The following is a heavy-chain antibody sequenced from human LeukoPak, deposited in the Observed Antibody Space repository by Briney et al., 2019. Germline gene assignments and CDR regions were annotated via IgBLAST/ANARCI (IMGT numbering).Heavy chain of an antibody. J-gene: IGHJ6*03. CDR2: IYHSGSA. V-gene: IGHV4-4*02. CDR3: ASFYCSGGSCYQYFSYYYMDV. CDR1: GGSISSNNW. D-gene: IGHD2-15*01. Sequence: PSETLSLTCGVSGGSISSNNWWSWVRQPPGQGLEWIGEIYHSGSANYNPSLKSRVTMSVDTSKNQFSLKLNSVTAADTAVYYCASFYCSGGSCYQYFSYYYMDVWGKGTTVTISS.